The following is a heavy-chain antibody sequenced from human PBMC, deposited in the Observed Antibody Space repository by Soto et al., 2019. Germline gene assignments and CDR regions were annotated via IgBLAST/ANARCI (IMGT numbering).Heavy chain of an antibody. CDR1: GFMFSNHG. CDR2: IWSDGNNR. D-gene: IGHD1-1*01. J-gene: IGHJ4*02. V-gene: IGHV3-33*01. Sequence: QVQLVESGGGVVQPGRSLRLSCAASGFMFSNHGMHWVRQAPGKGLEWVAVIWSDGNNRYYADSVKGRFTISIDNSKHTVYLQMNSLRAEDTAVYYCVRGDNWNDEASDYWGQGTLVTVSS. CDR3: VRGDNWNDEASDY.